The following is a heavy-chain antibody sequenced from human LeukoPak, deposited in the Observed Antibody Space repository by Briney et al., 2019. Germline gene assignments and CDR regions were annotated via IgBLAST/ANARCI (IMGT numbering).Heavy chain of an antibody. D-gene: IGHD4-17*01. CDR1: GFTFSNYW. CDR2: IKPSGSEK. Sequence: GGSLRLPCEGSGFTFSNYWMTWVRQAPEKGLEWVANIKPSGSEKHYADSVEGRFTISRDNAKNSLYLQMNSLRGEDTAVYHCAREGDTVTNWYDPWGQGTLVIVSS. V-gene: IGHV3-7*03. J-gene: IGHJ5*02. CDR3: AREGDTVTNWYDP.